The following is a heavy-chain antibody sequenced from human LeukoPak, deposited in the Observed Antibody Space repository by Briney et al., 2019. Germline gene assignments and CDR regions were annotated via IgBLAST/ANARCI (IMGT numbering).Heavy chain of an antibody. CDR3: ARVPHRNRDYYDSSGYWT. D-gene: IGHD3-22*01. J-gene: IGHJ4*02. CDR2: IYYSGST. CDR1: GGSISSGGYY. V-gene: IGHV4-30-4*08. Sequence: SETLSLTCTVSGGSISSGGYYWSWIRQPPGKGLEWIGYIYYSGSTYYNPSLKSRVTISVDTSKNQFSLKLSSVTAADTAVYYCARVPHRNRDYYDSSGYWTWGQGTLVTVSS.